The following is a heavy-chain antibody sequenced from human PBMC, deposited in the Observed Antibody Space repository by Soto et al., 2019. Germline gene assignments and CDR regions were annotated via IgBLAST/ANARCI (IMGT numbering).Heavy chain of an antibody. CDR1: GGSINSSSYY. Sequence: NPSETLSLTCTVSGGSINSSSYYWGWIRQPPGKGLEWIGSIYYSGSTYYNPSLKSRVTISVDTSKNQFSLKLSSVTAADTAVYYCARGYCSGGSCYYYYYYYMDVWGKGTTVTVSS. CDR3: ARGYCSGGSCYYYYYYYMDV. D-gene: IGHD2-15*01. J-gene: IGHJ6*03. V-gene: IGHV4-39*01. CDR2: IYYSGST.